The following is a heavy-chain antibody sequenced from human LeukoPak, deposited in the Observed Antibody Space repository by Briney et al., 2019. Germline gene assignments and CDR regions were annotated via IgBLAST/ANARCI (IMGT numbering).Heavy chain of an antibody. CDR1: GGSISGYY. CDR3: ARVHNWNYNYYYGMDV. V-gene: IGHV4-59*01. D-gene: IGHD1-20*01. Sequence: TSETLSLTCTVSGGSISGYYWSWIRQPPGKGLEWIGYIYYSGSTKYNPSLESRVTMSVDTSKIQFSLKLTSVTGADTAVYYCARVHNWNYNYYYGMDVWGQGTTVTVSS. CDR2: IYYSGST. J-gene: IGHJ6*01.